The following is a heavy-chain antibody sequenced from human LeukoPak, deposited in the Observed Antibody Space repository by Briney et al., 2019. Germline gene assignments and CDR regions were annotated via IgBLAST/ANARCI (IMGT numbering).Heavy chain of an antibody. CDR1: GYTFTGYY. V-gene: IGHV1-2*02. J-gene: IGHJ6*03. CDR3: ASTLTPPIAAAGDYYYYYMDV. Sequence: ASVKVSCKASGYTFTGYYMHWVRQAPGQGLEWMGWINPNSGGTNYAQKFQGRVTMTRDTSISTAYMELSRLRSDDTAVYYCASTLTPPIAAAGDYYYYYMDVWGKGTTVTVSS. D-gene: IGHD6-13*01. CDR2: INPNSGGT.